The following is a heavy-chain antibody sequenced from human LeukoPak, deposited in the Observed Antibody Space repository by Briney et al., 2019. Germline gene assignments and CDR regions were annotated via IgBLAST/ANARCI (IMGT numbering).Heavy chain of an antibody. CDR3: AKDLSGGSSWYGVVDP. Sequence: PGGSLRLSCAASGFTFSSYGMSWVRQAPGKGLEWVSAISGSGDTTYYADSVKGRFTISRDNSKNTLYLQMNSLRAEDTAVYYCAKDLSGGSSWYGVVDPWGQGTLVTVSS. CDR2: ISGSGDTT. V-gene: IGHV3-23*01. CDR1: GFTFSSYG. D-gene: IGHD6-13*01. J-gene: IGHJ5*02.